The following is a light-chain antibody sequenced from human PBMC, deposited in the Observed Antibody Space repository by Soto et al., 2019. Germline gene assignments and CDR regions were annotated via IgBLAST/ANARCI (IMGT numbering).Light chain of an antibody. CDR1: QSVSSK. V-gene: IGKV3-15*01. J-gene: IGKJ4*01. Sequence: EILMTQSPATLSVSPGERATLSCRASQSVSSKVAWYQQKPGQATRLLIHGTYTRASSIPARLSGSGSGTEFTPTISSLQSEDFAVSYCQHYNNWPHLLTFGGGTKVDIK. CDR3: QHYNNWPHLLT. CDR2: GTY.